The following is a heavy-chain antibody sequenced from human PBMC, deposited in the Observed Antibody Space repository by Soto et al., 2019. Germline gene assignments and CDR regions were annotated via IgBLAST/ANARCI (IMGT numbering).Heavy chain of an antibody. CDR3: ARAGYDFWSDPGFDYYYYYMDV. CDR2: IGTAGDT. J-gene: IGHJ6*03. CDR1: GFTFSSYD. D-gene: IGHD3-3*01. V-gene: IGHV3-13*01. Sequence: GGSLRLSCAASGFTFSSYDMHWVRQATGKGLEWVSAIGTAGDTYYPGSVKGRFTISRKNAKNSLYLQMNSLRAGDTAVYYCARAGYDFWSDPGFDYYYYYMDVWGKGTTVTVSS.